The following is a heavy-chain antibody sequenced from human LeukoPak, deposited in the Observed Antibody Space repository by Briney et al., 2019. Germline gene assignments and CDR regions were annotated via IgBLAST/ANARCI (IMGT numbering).Heavy chain of an antibody. CDR3: AKDGVGDSSGYYLLEH. J-gene: IGHJ1*01. CDR1: GFTITSYA. CDR2: MSVSGGST. D-gene: IGHD3-22*01. V-gene: IGHV3-23*01. Sequence: GWSLRLSCAASGFTITSYAMSWVRQAPGKGLEGVSAMSVSGGSTVYADSVKGRFTVSRDNSKNTLYLEMKSLRGEDTAVYYCAKDGVGDSSGYYLLEHWGQGTLVTVSS.